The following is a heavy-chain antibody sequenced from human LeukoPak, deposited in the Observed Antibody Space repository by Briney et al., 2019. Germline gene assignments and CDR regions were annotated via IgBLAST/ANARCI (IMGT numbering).Heavy chain of an antibody. J-gene: IGHJ4*02. CDR2: IYGGGST. D-gene: IGHD6-19*01. CDR3: ASWPVGWYGEDS. CDR1: GLSVSSNF. Sequence: GGSLRLSCAATGLSVSSNFMSWVRQAPGKGLEWVSVIYGGGSTYYADSVKGRFTISRGTPKNTLHLQMNSLRVEDTAVYYCASWPVGWYGEDSWGQGTLVTVSS. V-gene: IGHV3-53*01.